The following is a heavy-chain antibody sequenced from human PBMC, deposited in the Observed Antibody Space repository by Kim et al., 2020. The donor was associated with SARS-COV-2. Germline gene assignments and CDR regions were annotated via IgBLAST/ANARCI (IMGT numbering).Heavy chain of an antibody. CDR2: IYYTGSA. D-gene: IGHD1-26*01. J-gene: IGHJ4*02. CDR3: AGTARGANFDY. Sequence: SETLSLTCSVSGISISSYYWSLIRQPPGKGLEWIGNIYYTGSANYNPSLRSRVTISVDTSKNQFSLKLSSVTAADTAVYYCAGTARGANFDYWGRGALVTVYS. V-gene: IGHV4-59*08. CDR1: GISISSYY.